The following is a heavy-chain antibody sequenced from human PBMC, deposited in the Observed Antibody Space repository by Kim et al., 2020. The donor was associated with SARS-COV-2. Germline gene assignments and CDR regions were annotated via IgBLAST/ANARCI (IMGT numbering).Heavy chain of an antibody. J-gene: IGHJ4*02. D-gene: IGHD6-13*01. Sequence: HADPVKGRFTISRENSKTTLYLQMNSRTAEETAIYYCARDTSSWYYFDYWGQGTLVTVSS. CDR3: ARDTSSWYYFDY. V-gene: IGHV3-33*01.